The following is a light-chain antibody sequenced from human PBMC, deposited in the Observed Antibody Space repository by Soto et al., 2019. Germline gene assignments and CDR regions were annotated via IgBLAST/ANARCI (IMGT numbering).Light chain of an antibody. CDR1: SSNIGAGYD. Sequence: QSLLTQPPSVSGAPGQRVTISCTGSSSNIGAGYDVHWYQQLPGTAPKLLIYGNSNRPSGVPDRFSGSKSGTSASLAITGLQAEDVADYYCQSYDSSLSGSVFGGGTKLTVL. CDR3: QSYDSSLSGSV. V-gene: IGLV1-40*01. CDR2: GNS. J-gene: IGLJ3*02.